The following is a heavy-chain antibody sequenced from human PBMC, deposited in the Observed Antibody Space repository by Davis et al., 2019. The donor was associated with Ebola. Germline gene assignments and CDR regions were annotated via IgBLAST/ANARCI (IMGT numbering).Heavy chain of an antibody. V-gene: IGHV4-38-2*02. CDR3: ARDGGGFDY. Sequence: SETLSLTCSVSDHAINSRYYWAWIRQSPGRGVEWIVTLFHTGITYYNPSLKSRISTSVDTSKNHFSLKLRSVTAADTAVYYCARDGGGFDYWGRGTLVTVSS. J-gene: IGHJ4*02. CDR1: DHAINSRYY. D-gene: IGHD3-16*01. CDR2: LFHTGIT.